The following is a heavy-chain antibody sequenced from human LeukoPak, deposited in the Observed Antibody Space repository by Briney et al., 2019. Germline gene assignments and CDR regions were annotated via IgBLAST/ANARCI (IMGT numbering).Heavy chain of an antibody. CDR2: ISSSGSTI. Sequence: GGSLRLSCAASGFTFSDYYMSWIRQAPGMGLEWVSYISSSGSTIYYADSVKGRFTISRDNAKNSLYLQMNSLRAEDTAVYYCARDQAGYSSGRSDDYYYYGMDVWGQGTTVTVSS. CDR3: ARDQAGYSSGRSDDYYYYGMDV. CDR1: GFTFSDYY. V-gene: IGHV3-11*01. J-gene: IGHJ6*02. D-gene: IGHD6-19*01.